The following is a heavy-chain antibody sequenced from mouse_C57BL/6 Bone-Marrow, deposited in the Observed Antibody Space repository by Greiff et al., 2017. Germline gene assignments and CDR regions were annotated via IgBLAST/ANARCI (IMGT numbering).Heavy chain of an antibody. J-gene: IGHJ3*01. CDR3: ANLLAY. CDR2: IDPSDSYT. Sequence: VQLQQPGAELVMPGASVKLSCKASGYTFTSYWMHWVKQRPGQGLEWIGEIDPSDSYTNYNQKFKGKSTLTVDKSSGTAYMQLSSLTSEDSAVYYCANLLAYWGQGTLVTVSA. V-gene: IGHV1-69*01. CDR1: GYTFTSYW.